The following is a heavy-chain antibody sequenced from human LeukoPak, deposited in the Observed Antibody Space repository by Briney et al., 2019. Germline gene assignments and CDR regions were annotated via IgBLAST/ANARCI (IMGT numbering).Heavy chain of an antibody. CDR1: GFTFSSYG. J-gene: IGHJ4*02. CDR2: IWYDGSNK. V-gene: IGHV3-33*06. CDR3: AKHSSGSKSFDY. Sequence: GGSLRLSWAASGFTFSSYGMHWVRQAPGKGLEWVAVIWYDGSNKYYADSVKGRFTISRDNSKNTLYLQMNSLRAEDTAVYYCAKHSSGSKSFDYWGQGTLVTVSS.